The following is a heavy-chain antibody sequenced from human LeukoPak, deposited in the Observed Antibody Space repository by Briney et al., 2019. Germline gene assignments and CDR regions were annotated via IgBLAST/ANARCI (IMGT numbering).Heavy chain of an antibody. CDR1: GFTFSRYG. Sequence: GGSLRLSCAASGFTFSRYGMHWVRQAPGKGLEWVAIISEDGRNKYYADSVKGRFTISRDNSKNTLYLQMNSLRAEDTAIYYCAKDYGGPWCFDYWGQGTLVTVSS. D-gene: IGHD4/OR15-4a*01. J-gene: IGHJ4*02. CDR2: ISEDGRNK. CDR3: AKDYGGPWCFDY. V-gene: IGHV3-30*18.